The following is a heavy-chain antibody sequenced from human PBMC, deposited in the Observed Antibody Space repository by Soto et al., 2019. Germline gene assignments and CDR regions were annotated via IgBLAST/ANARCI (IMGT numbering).Heavy chain of an antibody. CDR2: ISNDGRNK. J-gene: IGHJ4*02. CDR1: GFTFSNYG. D-gene: IGHD3-22*01. V-gene: IGHV3-30*18. CDR3: AKDSYYYDSSGLSDY. Sequence: QVQLVESGAGVVQPGRSLRLSCAASGFTFSNYGMHWVRQAPGKGLEWVALISNDGRNKYHVDSVKGRFTISRDNSKNPLYLQMNSLRAEDTAVYYCAKDSYYYDSSGLSDYWGQGTLVTVSS.